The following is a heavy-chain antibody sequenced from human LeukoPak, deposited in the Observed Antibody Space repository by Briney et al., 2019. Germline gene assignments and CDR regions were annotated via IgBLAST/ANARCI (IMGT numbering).Heavy chain of an antibody. Sequence: PSETLSLTCAVYGGSFSGYYWSWIRQPPGKGLEWIGEINHSGSTNYNPSLESRVTISKHTSKNQFSLKLSPVTAADTAVYYCARGSILFDYWGQGTLVTVSS. CDR2: INHSGST. CDR3: ARGSILFDY. V-gene: IGHV4-34*01. J-gene: IGHJ4*02. CDR1: GGSFSGYY. D-gene: IGHD2/OR15-2a*01.